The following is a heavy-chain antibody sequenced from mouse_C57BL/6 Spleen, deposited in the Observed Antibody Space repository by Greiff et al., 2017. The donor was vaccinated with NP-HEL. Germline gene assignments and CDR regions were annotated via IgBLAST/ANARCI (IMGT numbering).Heavy chain of an antibody. CDR2: ISSGSSTI. D-gene: IGHD2-10*02. Sequence: EVQLVESGGGLVKPGGSLKLSCAASGFTFSDYGMHWVRQAPEKGLEWVAYISSGSSTIYYADTVKGRFTISRDNAKNTLFLQMTSLRSEDTAMYYYARRGYGNYFDYWGQGTTLTVSS. V-gene: IGHV5-17*01. CDR1: GFTFSDYG. CDR3: ARRGYGNYFDY. J-gene: IGHJ2*01.